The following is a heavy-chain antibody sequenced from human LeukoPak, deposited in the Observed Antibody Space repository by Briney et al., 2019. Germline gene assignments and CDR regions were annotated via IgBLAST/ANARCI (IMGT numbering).Heavy chain of an antibody. CDR2: ISYDGSNK. J-gene: IGHJ6*02. Sequence: GGSLRLSCAASGFTFSSYGMHWVRQAPGKGLEWVAVISYDGSNKYYADSVKGRFTISRDNSKNTLYLQMNSLRAEDTAVYYCAKLRGDFWSGYPPYYYYGMDVWGQGTTVTVSS. CDR3: AKLRGDFWSGYPPYYYYGMDV. CDR1: GFTFSSYG. D-gene: IGHD3-3*01. V-gene: IGHV3-30*18.